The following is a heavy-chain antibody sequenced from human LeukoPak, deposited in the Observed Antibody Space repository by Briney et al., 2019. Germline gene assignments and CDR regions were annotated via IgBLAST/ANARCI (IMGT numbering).Heavy chain of an antibody. Sequence: GGSLRLSCAASGFTFSSYEMNWVRQAPGKGLEWVSYISSSGSTIHYADSVKGRFTISRDNAKNSLYLQMNSLRAEDTAVYYCARDQGLRFLAPGYYGMDVWGQGTTVTVSS. CDR2: ISSSGSTI. J-gene: IGHJ6*02. CDR3: ARDQGLRFLAPGYYGMDV. CDR1: GFTFSSYE. D-gene: IGHD3-3*01. V-gene: IGHV3-48*03.